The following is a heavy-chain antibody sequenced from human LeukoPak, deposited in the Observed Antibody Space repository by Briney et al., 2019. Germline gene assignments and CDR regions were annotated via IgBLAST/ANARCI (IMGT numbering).Heavy chain of an antibody. J-gene: IGHJ4*02. CDR2: INPSGGST. V-gene: IGHV1-46*01. CDR1: GYTFTSYY. Sequence: ASVKVSCKASGYTFTSYYMHWVRQAPGQGLEWMGIINPSGGSTSYAQTFQGRVTMTRDTSRSTVYMELSSRRSEDTAVYYWGGEKGGGTGGYFDYWGQGTLVTVSS. D-gene: IGHD3-10*01. CDR3: GGEKGGGTGGYFDY.